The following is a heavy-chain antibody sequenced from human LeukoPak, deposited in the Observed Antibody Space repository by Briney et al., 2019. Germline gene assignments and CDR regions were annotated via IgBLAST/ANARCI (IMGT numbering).Heavy chain of an antibody. CDR2: ISYDGSNK. D-gene: IGHD3-10*01. V-gene: IGHV3-30-3*01. CDR3: ARDSDKYGARYYYYYMDV. Sequence: GRSLRLSCAASGFTFSSYAMHWVRQAPGKGLEWVAVISYDGSNKYYADSVKGRFTISRDNSKNTLYLQMNSLRAEDTAVYYCARDSDKYGARYYYYYMDVWGKGTTVTVSS. CDR1: GFTFSSYA. J-gene: IGHJ6*03.